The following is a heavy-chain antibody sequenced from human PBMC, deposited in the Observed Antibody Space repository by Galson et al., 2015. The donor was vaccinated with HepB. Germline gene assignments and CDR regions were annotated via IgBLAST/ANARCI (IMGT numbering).Heavy chain of an antibody. D-gene: IGHD6-19*01. CDR1: GFTFSSYG. CDR3: ARGRGSGWYFDY. V-gene: IGHV3-30*03. J-gene: IGHJ4*02. CDR2: ISYDGSNN. Sequence: SLRLSCAASGFTFSSYGMHWVRQAPNKGLEWVAFISYDGSNNYYADSVKGRFTISRDNSKNTLYLQMNSLRAEDTAVYYCARGRGSGWYFDYWDQGSL.